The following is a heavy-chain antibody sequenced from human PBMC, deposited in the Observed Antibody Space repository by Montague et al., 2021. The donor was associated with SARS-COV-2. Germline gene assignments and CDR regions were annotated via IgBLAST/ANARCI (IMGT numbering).Heavy chain of an antibody. Sequence: TLSLTCTVSGGSISDGGYSWTWIRQLPGKGLEWIGCIYYSGSTFYNPSLKSRLTISVDTSKNQFSLKLSSVTAADTAVYYCAREGGRFQRCLRGVDAYALWGQGTMVTVSS. CDR3: AREGGRFQRCLRGVDAYAL. J-gene: IGHJ3*01. CDR1: GGSISDGGYS. CDR2: IYYSGST. V-gene: IGHV4-31*03. D-gene: IGHD3-16*01.